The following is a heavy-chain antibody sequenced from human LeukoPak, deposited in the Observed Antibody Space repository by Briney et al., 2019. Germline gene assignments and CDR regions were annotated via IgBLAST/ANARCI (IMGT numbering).Heavy chain of an antibody. CDR3: ARVKFGDSSGYYYGWFDP. D-gene: IGHD3-22*01. CDR2: INPNSGGT. V-gene: IGHV1-2*02. CDR1: GYTFTGYY. Sequence: GASVKVSCKASGYTFTGYYMHWVRQAPGQGLEWMGWINPNSGGTNYAQKFQGRVTMTRDTSISTAYMELSRLRSDDTAVYYCARVKFGDSSGYYYGWFDPWGQGTLVTVSS. J-gene: IGHJ5*02.